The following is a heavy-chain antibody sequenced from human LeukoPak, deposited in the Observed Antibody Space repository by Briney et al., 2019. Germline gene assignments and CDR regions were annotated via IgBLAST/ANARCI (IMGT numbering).Heavy chain of an antibody. CDR3: AVDYSGRADFDS. V-gene: IGHV1-24*01. Sequence: ASVKVSCKVSGYTLTKLSIHWVRQAPGKGLEWMGIFDPEDDETIYAQKFQGRVTMTDDTSTNTAYMELSSLRSEDTAMSYCAVDYSGRADFDSWGQGTLVTVSS. CDR1: GYTLTKLS. D-gene: IGHD1-26*01. CDR2: FDPEDDET. J-gene: IGHJ4*02.